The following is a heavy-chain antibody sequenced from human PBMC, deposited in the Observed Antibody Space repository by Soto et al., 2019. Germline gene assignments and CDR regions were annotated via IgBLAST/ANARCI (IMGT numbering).Heavy chain of an antibody. CDR2: INPNSGGT. CDR3: AKNKNNQNRSGQHALDI. D-gene: IGHD3-22*01. Sequence: ASVKVSCKASGYTFTGYYMHWVRQAPGQGLEWMGWINPNSGGTNYAQKFQGRVTMTRDTSISTAYMELSRLRSDDTAVYYCAKNKNNQNRSGQHALDIRAQGQMAPV. J-gene: IGHJ3*02. V-gene: IGHV1-2*02. CDR1: GYTFTGYY.